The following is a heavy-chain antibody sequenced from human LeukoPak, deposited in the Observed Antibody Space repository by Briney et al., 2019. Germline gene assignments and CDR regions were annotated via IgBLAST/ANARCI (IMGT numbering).Heavy chain of an antibody. V-gene: IGHV3-11*04. CDR2: ISSSGTTI. D-gene: IGHD3-10*01. J-gene: IGHJ4*02. CDR1: GFTFSDNY. Sequence: GGSLRLSCAASGFTFSDNYMSWIRQAPGKGLEWVSYISSSGTTIYYADSVKGRFTISRDNAKNSLYLQMNSLRAEDTAVYYCARDNLWFGELFIDYWGQGTLVTVSS. CDR3: ARDNLWFGELFIDY.